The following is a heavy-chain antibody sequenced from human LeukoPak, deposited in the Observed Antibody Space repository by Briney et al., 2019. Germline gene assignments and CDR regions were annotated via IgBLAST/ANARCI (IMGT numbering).Heavy chain of an antibody. V-gene: IGHV1-8*01. CDR1: GYTFTSYD. CDR2: MNPNSGNT. CDR3: ARAQKLWFGELNP. J-gene: IGHJ5*02. Sequence: ASVKVSCKASGYTFTSYDINWVRQATGQGLEWMGWMNPNSGNTGYAQKLQGRVTMTRNTSISTAYMELSSLRSEDTAVYYCARAQKLWFGELNPWGQGTLVTVSS. D-gene: IGHD3-10*01.